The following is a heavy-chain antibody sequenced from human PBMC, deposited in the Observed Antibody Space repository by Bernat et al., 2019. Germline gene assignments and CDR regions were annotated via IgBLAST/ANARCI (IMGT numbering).Heavy chain of an antibody. CDR3: ARDRDSRSGYGAFDN. CDR1: GFIFSSYA. J-gene: IGHJ3*02. CDR2: ISYDGSNK. V-gene: IGHV3-30*01. D-gene: IGHD6-13*01. Sequence: HVQLVESGGGVVQPGTSLRLSCAASGFIFSSYAVHWVRQAPGKGLEWGAAISYDGSNKYYADSVKGRFTISRDNSKNTLYLQMTSLRAEVTAVYSCARDRDSRSGYGAFDNWGQGTMVTVSS.